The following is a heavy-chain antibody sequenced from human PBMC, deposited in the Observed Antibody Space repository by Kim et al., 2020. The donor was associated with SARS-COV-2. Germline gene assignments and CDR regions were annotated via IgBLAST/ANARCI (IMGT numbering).Heavy chain of an antibody. Sequence: GGSLRLSCAASGFTFSSYAMHWVRQAPGKGLEWVAVISYDGSNKYYADSLKGRFAISRDNSKNTLYLQMNSRRAEDTAGYFCARPYSGSYYSWFDPWGQGNLVPVSS. CDR3: ARPYSGSYYSWFDP. CDR1: GFTFSSYA. D-gene: IGHD1-26*01. J-gene: IGHJ5*02. CDR2: ISYDGSNK. V-gene: IGHV3-30*09.